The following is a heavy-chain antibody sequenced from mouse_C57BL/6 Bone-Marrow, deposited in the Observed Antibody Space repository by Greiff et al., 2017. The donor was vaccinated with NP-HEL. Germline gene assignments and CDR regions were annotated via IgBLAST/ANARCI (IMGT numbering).Heavy chain of an antibody. CDR3: ARRGYYAMDY. V-gene: IGHV5-6*02. CDR1: GFTFSSYG. CDR2: ISSGGSYT. Sequence: LVESGGDLVKPGGSLKLSCAASGFTFSSYGMSWVRQTPDKRLEWVATISSGGSYTYYPDSVKGRFTISRDNAKNTLYLQMSSLKSEDTAMYYCARRGYYAMDYWGQGTSVTVSS. J-gene: IGHJ4*01.